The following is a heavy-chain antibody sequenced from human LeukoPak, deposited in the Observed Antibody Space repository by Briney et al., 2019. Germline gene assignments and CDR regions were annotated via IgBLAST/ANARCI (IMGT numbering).Heavy chain of an antibody. D-gene: IGHD3-10*01. CDR3: ARAVSGGSGYYYYGMDV. J-gene: IGHJ6*02. CDR2: IYYSGST. Sequence: PSETLSLTCTVSGYSISSDYYWGWIRQPPGKGLEWIGRIYYSGSTYYNPSLETRVTISLDTSQNQFSLRLSSVTAADTAVYYCARAVSGGSGYYYYGMDVWGQGTTVTVSS. CDR1: GYSISSDYY. V-gene: IGHV4-38-2*02.